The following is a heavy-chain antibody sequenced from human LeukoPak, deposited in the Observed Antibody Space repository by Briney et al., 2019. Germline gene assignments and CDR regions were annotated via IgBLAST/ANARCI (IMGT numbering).Heavy chain of an antibody. Sequence: SETLSLTCAVYGGSSSGYYWSWIRQPPGKGLEWVGEINHSGSTNYNPSLKSRVTISVDTSKNQFSLKLSSVTAADTAVYYCASRGYHKALDYWGQGTLVTVSS. J-gene: IGHJ4*02. V-gene: IGHV4-34*01. CDR2: INHSGST. CDR3: ASRGYHKALDY. D-gene: IGHD3-22*01. CDR1: GGSSSGYY.